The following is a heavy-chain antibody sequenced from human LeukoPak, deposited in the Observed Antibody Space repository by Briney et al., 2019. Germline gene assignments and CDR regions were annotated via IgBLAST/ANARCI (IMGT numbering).Heavy chain of an antibody. CDR3: ARDLRYYYGSGSSGGAFDI. Sequence: ASVKVSCKASGYTFTSYAMHWVRQAPGQRLEWMGWINAGNGNTKYSQKFQGRVTITRDTSASTAYMELSSLRSDDTAVYYCARDLRYYYGSGSSGGAFDIWGQGTMVTVSS. J-gene: IGHJ3*02. CDR1: GYTFTSYA. V-gene: IGHV1-3*01. D-gene: IGHD3-10*01. CDR2: INAGNGNT.